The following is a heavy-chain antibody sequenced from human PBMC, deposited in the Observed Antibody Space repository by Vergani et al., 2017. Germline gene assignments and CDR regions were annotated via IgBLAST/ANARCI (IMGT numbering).Heavy chain of an antibody. CDR1: GGSVSSGAYY. V-gene: IGHV4-31*03. CDR2: IFYSGST. Sequence: QVQLQESGPGLVKPSQTLSLTCTVSGGSVSSGAYYWSWIRQHPGKGLVWIGYIFYSGSTDYNPSLKTRVTISVDTSKNHFSLKLSSVTAADTAVYYCAIDSWGKLPVYYYYYYMDVWGKGTTVTVSS. CDR3: AIDSWGKLPVYYYYYYMDV. J-gene: IGHJ6*03. D-gene: IGHD3-16*01.